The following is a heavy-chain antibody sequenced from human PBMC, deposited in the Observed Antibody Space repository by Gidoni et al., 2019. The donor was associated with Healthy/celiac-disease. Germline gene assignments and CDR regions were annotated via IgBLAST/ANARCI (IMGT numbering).Heavy chain of an antibody. D-gene: IGHD3-22*01. CDR1: GGSISSYY. CDR2: IYYSGSP. CDR3: ARASHSSGYCEGMDV. V-gene: IGHV4-59*01. Sequence: QVQLQESGPGLVKPSETLSLTCTVSGGSISSYYWSWIRQPPGKGLEWIGYIYYSGSPNYNPSLKSRVTISVDTSNNQFALKLSSVTAADTAVYYCARASHSSGYCEGMDVWGQGTTVTVSS. J-gene: IGHJ6*02.